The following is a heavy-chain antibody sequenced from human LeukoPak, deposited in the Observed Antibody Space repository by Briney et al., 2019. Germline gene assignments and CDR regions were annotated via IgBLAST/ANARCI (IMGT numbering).Heavy chain of an antibody. CDR1: GGSFSGYY. V-gene: IGHV4-34*01. CDR3: PGGLPTDYYHGMDV. D-gene: IGHD3-10*01. Sequence: PSETLSLTCAVYGGSFSGYYWSWIRQPPGKGLEWIGEINHSGTTNYNPSLKSRVTISVDTSKNQFSLKLSSVTAADTAGYYCPGGLPTDYYHGMDVWAQGPTVPVPS. CDR2: INHSGTT. J-gene: IGHJ6*02.